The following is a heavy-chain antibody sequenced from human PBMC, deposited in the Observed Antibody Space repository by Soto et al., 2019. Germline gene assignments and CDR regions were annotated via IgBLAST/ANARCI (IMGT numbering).Heavy chain of an antibody. D-gene: IGHD1-7*01. CDR3: AKSLSGTNYAMDV. CDR2: ISGSGGTT. CDR1: GFTFSSFA. Sequence: EVQLLESGGDLVQPGGSLRLSCAASGFTFSSFAMSWVRQAPGKGLEWVSTISGSGGTTYYADSVKGRFTISKDNSKKTLSLQMNGLRAEDTDVYYCAKSLSGTNYAMDVWGQGTTVTVSS. V-gene: IGHV3-23*01. J-gene: IGHJ6*02.